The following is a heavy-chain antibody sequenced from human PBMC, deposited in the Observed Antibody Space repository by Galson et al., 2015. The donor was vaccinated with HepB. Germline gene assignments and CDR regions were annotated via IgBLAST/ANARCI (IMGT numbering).Heavy chain of an antibody. V-gene: IGHV1-2*04. J-gene: IGHJ3*02. D-gene: IGHD2-2*01. CDR2: INPNSGGT. CDR3: ARGGEDIVVVPAAYDAFDI. CDR1: GYTFTGYY. Sequence: SVKVSCKASGYTFTGYYMHWVRQAPGQGLEWMGWINPNSGGTNYAQKFQGWVTMTRDTSISTAYMELSRLRSDDTAVYYCARGGEDIVVVPAAYDAFDIWGQGTMVTVSS.